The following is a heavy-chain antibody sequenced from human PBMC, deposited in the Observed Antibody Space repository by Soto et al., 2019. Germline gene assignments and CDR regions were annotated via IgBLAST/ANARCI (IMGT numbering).Heavy chain of an antibody. CDR1: GGSISSGGYS. CDR3: ATYRKFFQI. V-gene: IGHV4-30-2*01. Sequence: TSETLSLTCSVAGGSISSGGYSWSWIRQPPGKGLEWIGYIYHSGTTYFNPSLKSRVTMSVDKSRNQFSLELTSVTAADTAVYYCATYRKFFQIWGQGTKVTVSS. J-gene: IGHJ3*02. CDR2: IYHSGTT.